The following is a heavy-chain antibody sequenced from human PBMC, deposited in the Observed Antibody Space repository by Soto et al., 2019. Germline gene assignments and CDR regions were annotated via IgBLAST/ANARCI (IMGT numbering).Heavy chain of an antibody. CDR1: VYTCNVYG. V-gene: IGHV1-18*01. Sequence: ATVEVSCKAAVYTCNVYGITLVRQAPGQGLEWMGWINGFNGNTNYAADLQGRVTMTTDTSTSTAYMELRGLRSDDTAVYYCARIGVSSGHESPDFDSCGQGTLVTVSS. CDR2: INGFNGNT. CDR3: ARIGVSSGHESPDFDS. D-gene: IGHD3-16*01. J-gene: IGHJ4*02.